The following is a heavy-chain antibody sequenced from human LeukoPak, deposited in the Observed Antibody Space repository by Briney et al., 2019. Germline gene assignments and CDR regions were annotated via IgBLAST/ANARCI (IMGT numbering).Heavy chain of an antibody. CDR1: GFTFSIYS. CDR3: GKSGSAFHYYMDV. D-gene: IGHD6-25*01. V-gene: IGHV3-48*04. Sequence: GGSLRLSCAASGFTFSIYSMNWVRQAPGKGLEWVSYISSSGSTIYYADSVKGRFTISRDNSKNTVYLQMNSLTAEDTAVYYCGKSGSAFHYYMDVWGKGTTVTVSS. J-gene: IGHJ6*03. CDR2: ISSSGSTI.